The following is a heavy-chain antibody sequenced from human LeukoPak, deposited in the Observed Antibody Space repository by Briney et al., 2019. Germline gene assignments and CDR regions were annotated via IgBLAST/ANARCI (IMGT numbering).Heavy chain of an antibody. CDR2: INHSGST. J-gene: IGHJ5*02. V-gene: IGHV4-34*01. Sequence: PSETLSLTCTVSGGSISGFYWSWIRQPPGKGLEWIGEINHSGSTNYNPSLKSRVTISVDTSKNQFSLKLSSVTAADTAVYYCASYYGSGSYSWFDPWGQGTLVTVSS. D-gene: IGHD3-10*01. CDR3: ASYYGSGSYSWFDP. CDR1: GGSISGFY.